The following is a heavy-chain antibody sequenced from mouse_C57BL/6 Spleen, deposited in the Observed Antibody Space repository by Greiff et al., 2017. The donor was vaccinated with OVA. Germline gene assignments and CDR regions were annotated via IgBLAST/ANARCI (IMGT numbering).Heavy chain of an antibody. CDR3: ARHGDRDYAMDY. CDR1: GFTFSSYG. D-gene: IGHD2-14*01. V-gene: IGHV5-6*01. CDR2: ISSGGSYT. Sequence: EVKLQESGGDLVKPGGSLKLSCAASGFTFSSYGMSWVRQTPDKRLEWVATISSGGSYTYYPDSVKGRFTISRDNAKNTLYLQMSSLKSEDTAMYYCARHGDRDYAMDYWGQGTSVTVSS. J-gene: IGHJ4*01.